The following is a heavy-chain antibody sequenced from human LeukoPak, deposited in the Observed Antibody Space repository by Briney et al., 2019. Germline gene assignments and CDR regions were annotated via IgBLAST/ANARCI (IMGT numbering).Heavy chain of an antibody. Sequence: GGSLRLSCAASGFTFSTYAMSWVRQAPGKGLEWVSALSPSGGITYYEDSVKGRFTISRDNSKNTLYLQMNSLRAEDTAVYYCAKGVNYFVLEYWGQGTLVTVSS. CDR1: GFTFSTYA. D-gene: IGHD3-10*02. J-gene: IGHJ4*02. CDR3: AKGVNYFVLEY. V-gene: IGHV3-23*01. CDR2: LSPSGGIT.